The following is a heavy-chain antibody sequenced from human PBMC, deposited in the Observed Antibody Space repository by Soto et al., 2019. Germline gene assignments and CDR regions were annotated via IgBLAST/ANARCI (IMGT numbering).Heavy chain of an antibody. V-gene: IGHV1-69*13. CDR3: ARAIVPNTQIQLWYGQFDY. Sequence: SVKVSCKASGGTFSSYAISWVRQAPGQGLEWMGGIIPIFGTANYAQNFQGRVTITADESTSTAYMELSSLRSEDTAVYYCARAIVPNTQIQLWYGQFDYWGQGTLVTVSS. D-gene: IGHD5-18*01. CDR1: GGTFSSYA. CDR2: IIPIFGTA. J-gene: IGHJ4*02.